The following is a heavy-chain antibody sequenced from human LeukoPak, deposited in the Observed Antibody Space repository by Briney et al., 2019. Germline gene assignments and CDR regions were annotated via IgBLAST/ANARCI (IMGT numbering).Heavy chain of an antibody. V-gene: IGHV4-34*01. CDR1: GGSFSGYY. CDR2: IYHSGST. D-gene: IGHD6-19*01. Sequence: PSETLSLTCAVYGGSFSGYYWSWIRQPPGKGLEWIGRIYHSGSTYYNPSLKSRVTISVDTSKNQFSLKLSSVTAADTAVYYCAREWGSGYYFDYWGQGTLVTVSS. J-gene: IGHJ4*02. CDR3: AREWGSGYYFDY.